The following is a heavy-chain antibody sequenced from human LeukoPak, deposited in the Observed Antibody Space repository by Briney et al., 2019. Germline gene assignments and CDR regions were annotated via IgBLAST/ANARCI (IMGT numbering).Heavy chain of an antibody. V-gene: IGHV3-23*01. Sequence: GGSLRLSCAASGFTFSSYAISWVRQAPGKGLEWVSAISGSGGSTYYADSVKGRFTISRDNSKNTLYLQMNSLRAEDTAVYYCAKGLASVPYYYYGMDVWGQGTTVTVSS. CDR2: ISGSGGST. CDR1: GFTFSSYA. J-gene: IGHJ6*02. CDR3: AKGLASVPYYYYGMDV.